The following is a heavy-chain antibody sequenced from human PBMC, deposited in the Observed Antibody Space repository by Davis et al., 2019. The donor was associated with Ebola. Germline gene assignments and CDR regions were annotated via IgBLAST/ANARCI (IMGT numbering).Heavy chain of an antibody. CDR2: IKTKTDGETT. D-gene: IGHD3-3*01. CDR3: TTELRFMQWNTGGFDN. Sequence: GESLKISCAASGFSFKDAWLSWDRLAPGKGPEWVGLIKTKTDGETTDYAAPVKGRFTIPRDDSENTLFLQMNSLKTEDTAVYYCTTELRFMQWNTGGFDNWGQGTLVTVSS. V-gene: IGHV3-15*01. J-gene: IGHJ4*02. CDR1: GFSFKDAW.